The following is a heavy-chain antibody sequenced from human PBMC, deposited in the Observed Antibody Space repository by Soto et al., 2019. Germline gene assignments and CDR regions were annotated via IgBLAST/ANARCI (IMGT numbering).Heavy chain of an antibody. J-gene: IGHJ4*02. CDR1: GGSLSSSSYY. CDR3: ARRFSSIVVVVAAPED. V-gene: IGHV4-39*01. D-gene: IGHD2-15*01. Sequence: RSLPCTVSGGSLSSSSYYWGWIRQPPGKGLEWIGSIYYSGSTYYNPSLKSRVTISVDTSKNQFSLKLSSVTAADTAVYYCARRFSSIVVVVAAPEDWGQGTLVTVSS. CDR2: IYYSGST.